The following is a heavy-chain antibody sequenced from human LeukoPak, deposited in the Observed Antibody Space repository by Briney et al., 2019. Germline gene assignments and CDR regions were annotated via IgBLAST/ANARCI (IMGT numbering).Heavy chain of an antibody. V-gene: IGHV3-64D*09. CDR1: GFTFSSYD. CDR3: VKWDSWVGATVLSDI. D-gene: IGHD1-26*01. J-gene: IGHJ3*02. Sequence: PGESLTLSCSASGFTFSSYDMRWVRHPPGKGLEYLLAIISNGGSTYYADSVKGRFTISRDHSKNSLYLQMSSLRAEDTALYYGVKWDSWVGATVLSDIWGQGTMVTVSS. CDR2: IISNGGST.